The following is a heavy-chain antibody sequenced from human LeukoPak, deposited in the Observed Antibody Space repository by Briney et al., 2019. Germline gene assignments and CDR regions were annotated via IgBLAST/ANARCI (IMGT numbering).Heavy chain of an antibody. V-gene: IGHV4-61*01. CDR1: GGSISSGSYY. Sequence: SETLSLTCTVSGGSISSGSYYWSWIRQPPGKGLEWIGYIYYSGSTNYNPSLKSRVTISVDTSKNQFSLKLSSVTAADTAVYYCARTVIQLWPYYYYYMDVWGKGTTVTVSS. J-gene: IGHJ6*03. CDR2: IYYSGST. D-gene: IGHD5-18*01. CDR3: ARTVIQLWPYYYYYMDV.